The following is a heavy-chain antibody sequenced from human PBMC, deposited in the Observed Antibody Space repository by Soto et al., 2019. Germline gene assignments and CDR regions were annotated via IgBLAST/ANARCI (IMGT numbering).Heavy chain of an antibody. Sequence: SETLSLTCTVSGGSISSGGYFWSWIRQHTGKGLEWIGFIYYSGSTNYNPSLKSRVTISVDTSKNQFSLKLSSVTAADTAVYYCARVTYDFGYYYYGMDVWGQGTTVTVSS. V-gene: IGHV4-61*08. J-gene: IGHJ6*02. D-gene: IGHD3-3*01. CDR3: ARVTYDFGYYYYGMDV. CDR2: IYYSGST. CDR1: GGSISSGGYF.